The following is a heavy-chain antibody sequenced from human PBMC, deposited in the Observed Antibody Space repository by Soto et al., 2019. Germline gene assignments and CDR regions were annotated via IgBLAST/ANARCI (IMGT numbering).Heavy chain of an antibody. CDR3: ARRGRLAVAGANAFDI. V-gene: IGHV4-39*01. CDR2: IYYSGST. D-gene: IGHD6-19*01. CDR1: GGSISSSSYY. J-gene: IGHJ3*02. Sequence: QLQLQESGPGLVKPSETLSLTCTVSGGSISSSSYYWGWIRQPPGKGLEWIGSIYYSGSTYYNPSLKSRITISVDTSKNQFSLKLSSVTAADTAVYYCARRGRLAVAGANAFDIWGQGTMVTVSS.